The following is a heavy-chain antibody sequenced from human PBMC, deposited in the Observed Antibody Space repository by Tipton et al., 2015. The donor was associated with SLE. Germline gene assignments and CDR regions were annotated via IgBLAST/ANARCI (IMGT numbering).Heavy chain of an antibody. J-gene: IGHJ4*02. Sequence: TLSLTCTVSGGSISSSSYYWGWIRQPPGKGLEWIGSIYYSGSTYYNPSLKSRVTISVDTSKNQFSLKRSSVTAADTAVYYCARLGIAVAGPTDYWGQGTLVTVSS. CDR1: GGSISSSSYY. CDR3: ARLGIAVAGPTDY. D-gene: IGHD6-19*01. V-gene: IGHV4-39*07. CDR2: IYYSGST.